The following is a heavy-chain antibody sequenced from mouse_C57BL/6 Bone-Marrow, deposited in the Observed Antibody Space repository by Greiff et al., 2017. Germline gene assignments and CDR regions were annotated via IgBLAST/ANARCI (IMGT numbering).Heavy chain of an antibody. CDR1: GYTFTSYW. J-gene: IGHJ3*01. V-gene: IGHV1-55*01. CDR2: IYPGSGST. D-gene: IGHD2-4*01. CDR3: APYDDYGEAY. Sequence: QVHVKQPGAELVKPGASVKMSCKASGYTFTSYWITWVKQRPGQGLEWIGDIYPGSGSTNYNEKFKSKATLTVDTSSSTAYMQLSSLTDEDSAVYYCAPYDDYGEAYWGQGTLVTVSA.